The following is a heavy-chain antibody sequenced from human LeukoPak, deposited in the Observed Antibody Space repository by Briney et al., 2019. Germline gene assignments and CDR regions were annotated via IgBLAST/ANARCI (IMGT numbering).Heavy chain of an antibody. V-gene: IGHV3-74*01. D-gene: IGHD6-6*01. J-gene: IGHJ4*02. Sequence: GGSLRLSCEASGFSFSSYWMHWVRQAPGKGLVWVSRINSDGSSASYADSVKGRFTISRDNAKNTLYLQMNGLRAEDTAVYYCARDEYSSSHADYWGQGTLVTVSS. CDR3: ARDEYSSSHADY. CDR2: INSDGSSA. CDR1: GFSFSSYW.